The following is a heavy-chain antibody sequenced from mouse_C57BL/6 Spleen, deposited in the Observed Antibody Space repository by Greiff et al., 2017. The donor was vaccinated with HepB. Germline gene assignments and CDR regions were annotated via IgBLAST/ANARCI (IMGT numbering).Heavy chain of an antibody. V-gene: IGHV1-53*01. D-gene: IGHD2-3*01. CDR1: GYTFTSYW. CDR3: ARNDGYYQDWYFDV. J-gene: IGHJ1*03. Sequence: VKLQQPGTELVKPGASVKLSCKASGYTFTSYWMHWVKQRPGQGLEWIGNINPSNGGTNYNEKFKSKATLTVDKSSSTAYMQLSSLTSEDSAVYYCARNDGYYQDWYFDVWGTGTTVTVSS. CDR2: INPSNGGT.